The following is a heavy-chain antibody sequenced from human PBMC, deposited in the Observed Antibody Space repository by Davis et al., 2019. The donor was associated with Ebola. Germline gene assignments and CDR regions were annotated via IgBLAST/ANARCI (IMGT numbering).Heavy chain of an antibody. J-gene: IGHJ4*02. CDR1: GFIFTNYA. Sequence: GESLKISCAASGFIFTNYAMSWVRQVPGKGPEWVSGISNSGRSTYYADSVKGRFTISRDNSKNTLYLQMNNLGAEESAIYYCARDPRALWFRDHFDYWGQGTPVTVSS. CDR3: ARDPRALWFRDHFDY. D-gene: IGHD3-10*01. CDR2: ISNSGRST. V-gene: IGHV3-23*01.